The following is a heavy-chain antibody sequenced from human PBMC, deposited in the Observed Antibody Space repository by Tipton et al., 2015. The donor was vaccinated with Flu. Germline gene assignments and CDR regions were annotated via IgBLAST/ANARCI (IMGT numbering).Heavy chain of an antibody. CDR3: ARHGKDTGDYLASFDI. CDR1: GGSISSGSYY. J-gene: IGHJ3*02. D-gene: IGHD7-27*01. CDR2: IYTSGST. V-gene: IGHV4-61*02. Sequence: TLSLTCTVSGGSISSGSYYWGWIRQPAGKGLEWIGRIYTSGSTGYNPSLKSRGTISVDTSKNQFSLKLSSVTAADTAVYYCARHGKDTGDYLASFDIWGQGTMVTVSS.